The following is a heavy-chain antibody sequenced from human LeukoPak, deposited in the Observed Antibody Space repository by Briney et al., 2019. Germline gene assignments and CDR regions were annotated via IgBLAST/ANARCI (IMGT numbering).Heavy chain of an antibody. J-gene: IGHJ4*02. CDR1: LFTFSIYG. CDR2: IRYEGSNK. V-gene: IGHV3-30*02. D-gene: IGHD3-10*01. Sequence: GGSLRLSSAASLFTFSIYGMHWVRPALGKGLGRGAFIRYEGSNKYYADSVKGRFIMSRDNAKDSLKLQMNSMRVEDTAVYYWLRGDRRDYWGEGSLVTVSS. CDR3: LRGDRRDY.